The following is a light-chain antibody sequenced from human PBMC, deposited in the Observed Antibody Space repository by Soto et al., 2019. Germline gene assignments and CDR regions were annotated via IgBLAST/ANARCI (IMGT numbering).Light chain of an antibody. Sequence: EIVLTQSPAALSLSPGERAALCCRASQSLRTTYLAWYQQKLGQAPRLLIYAGSIRATGVPDRFSGGGSGTDFTLTISGLEPEDSAVYFCHGQQFPKSPMYTFGQGTKLEIK. CDR2: AGS. J-gene: IGKJ2*01. CDR3: HGQQFPKSPMYT. V-gene: IGKV3-20*01. CDR1: QSLRTTY.